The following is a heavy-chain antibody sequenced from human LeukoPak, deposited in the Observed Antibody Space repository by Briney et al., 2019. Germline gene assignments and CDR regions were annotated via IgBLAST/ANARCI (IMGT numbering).Heavy chain of an antibody. J-gene: IGHJ6*03. CDR2: ISTSSSYI. CDR3: ARRGGGAELRAYQLPPKQHYYYYKDV. D-gene: IGHD2-2*01. V-gene: IGHV3-21*01. Sequence: PGGSLRLSCAAYGFTFSSYSMNWVRQAPGKGLEWVSFISTSSSYIYYADSVKGRFTISRDNAKNSLYLQMNSLRAEDTAVYYCARRGGGAELRAYQLPPKQHYYYYKDVWGKGTTVTISS. CDR1: GFTFSSYS.